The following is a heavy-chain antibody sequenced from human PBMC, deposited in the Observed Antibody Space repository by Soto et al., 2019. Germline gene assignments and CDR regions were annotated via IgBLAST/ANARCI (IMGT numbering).Heavy chain of an antibody. CDR2: IYYSGST. J-gene: IGHJ5*02. CDR1: GGSISSYY. V-gene: IGHV4-59*08. Sequence: PWETLSLTCTVSGGSISSYYWSWIRQPPGKGLEWIGYIYYSGSTNYNPSLKSRVTISVDTSKNQFSLKLSSVTAADTAVYYCASQDSGWFKSPWFDPWGQGTLVNVSS. D-gene: IGHD6-19*01. CDR3: ASQDSGWFKSPWFDP.